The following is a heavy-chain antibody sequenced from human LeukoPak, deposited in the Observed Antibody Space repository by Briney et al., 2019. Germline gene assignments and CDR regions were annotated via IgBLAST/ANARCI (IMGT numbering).Heavy chain of an antibody. Sequence: SETLSLTCTVSGGSISSSDFYWGWIRQPPGKGLEWIGSIYYSGSTYYNPSLKSRVTISVNTSKNQFSLKLSSVTAADTAVYYCARVDERGSRFFDYWGQGTLVTVSS. CDR3: ARVDERGSRFFDY. V-gene: IGHV4-39*07. J-gene: IGHJ4*02. CDR1: GGSISSSDFY. D-gene: IGHD6-13*01. CDR2: IYYSGST.